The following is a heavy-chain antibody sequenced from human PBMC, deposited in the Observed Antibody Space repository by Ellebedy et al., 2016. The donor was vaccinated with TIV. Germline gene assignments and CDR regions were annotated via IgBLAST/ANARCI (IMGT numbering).Heavy chain of an antibody. D-gene: IGHD6-19*01. CDR1: GYSFTSYW. J-gene: IGHJ4*02. Sequence: GGSLRLSCKGSGYSFTSYWIGWVRQMPGKGLEWMGIIYPGDSDTRYSPSFQGQVTISADKSISTAYLQWSSLKASDTAMYYCASFSSGWYLDYWGQGTLVTVSS. CDR3: ASFSSGWYLDY. V-gene: IGHV5-51*01. CDR2: IYPGDSDT.